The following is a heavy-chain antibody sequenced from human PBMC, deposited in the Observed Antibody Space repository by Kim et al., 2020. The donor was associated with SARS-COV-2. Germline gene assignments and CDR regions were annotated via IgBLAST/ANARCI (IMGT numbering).Heavy chain of an antibody. J-gene: IGHJ4*02. V-gene: IGHV1-69*13. D-gene: IGHD6-19*01. Sequence: SVKVSCKASGGTFSSYAISWVRQAPGQGLEWMGGIIPIFGTANYTQKFQGRVTITADESTSTAYMELSSLRSEDTAVYYCASPRGPMVYSSGWPNNYFDYWGQGTLVTVSS. CDR1: GGTFSSYA. CDR3: ASPRGPMVYSSGWPNNYFDY. CDR2: IIPIFGTA.